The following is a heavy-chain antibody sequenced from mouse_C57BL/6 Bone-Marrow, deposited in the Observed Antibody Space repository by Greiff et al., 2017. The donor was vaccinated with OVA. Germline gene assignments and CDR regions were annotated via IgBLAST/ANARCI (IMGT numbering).Heavy chain of an antibody. D-gene: IGHD6-1*01. Sequence: EVQLVESGGGLVQSGRSLRLSCAPSGFTFSDFYMEWVRQAPGKGLEWIAASRNKANDYTTEYSASVKGRFIVSRDTSQSILYLQMNALRAEDTAIYYCARDAWAGSVAYWGQGTLVTVSA. CDR1: GFTFSDFY. CDR3: ARDAWAGSVAY. CDR2: SRNKANDYTT. V-gene: IGHV7-1*01. J-gene: IGHJ3*01.